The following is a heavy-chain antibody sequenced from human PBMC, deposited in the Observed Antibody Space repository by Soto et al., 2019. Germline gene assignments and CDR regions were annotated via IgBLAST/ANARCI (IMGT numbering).Heavy chain of an antibody. J-gene: IGHJ6*02. D-gene: IGHD2-15*01. V-gene: IGHV1-2*04. Sequence: GASVKVSCKASGYTFTGYYMHWVRQAPGQGLEWMGWINPNSGGTNYAQKFQGWVTMTRDTSISTAYMELSRLRSDDTAVYYCARGGCSGGSCYVDYYYGMDAWGQGTTVTVSS. CDR2: INPNSGGT. CDR3: ARGGCSGGSCYVDYYYGMDA. CDR1: GYTFTGYY.